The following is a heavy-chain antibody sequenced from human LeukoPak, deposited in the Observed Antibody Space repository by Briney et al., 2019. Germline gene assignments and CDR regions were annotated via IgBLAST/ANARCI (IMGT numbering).Heavy chain of an antibody. D-gene: IGHD3-10*01. CDR2: ISSSSSYT. Sequence: GGSLRLSCAASGFTFSDYYMSWIRQAPGKGLEWVSYISSSSSYTNCADSVKGRFTISRDNAKNSLYLQMNSLRAEDTAVCYCAREAAYGSGSNNFDYWGQGTLVTVSS. J-gene: IGHJ4*02. V-gene: IGHV3-11*06. CDR1: GFTFSDYY. CDR3: AREAAYGSGSNNFDY.